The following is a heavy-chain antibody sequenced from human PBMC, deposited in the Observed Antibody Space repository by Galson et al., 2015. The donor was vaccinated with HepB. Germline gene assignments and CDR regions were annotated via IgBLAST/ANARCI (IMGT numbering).Heavy chain of an antibody. CDR3: AKDLVGLSDY. CDR2: ISRSGDRT. J-gene: IGHJ4*02. V-gene: IGHV3-23*01. D-gene: IGHD1-26*01. CDR1: GFTFSTYS. Sequence: LRLSCAASGFTFSTYSMTWVRQAPGEGLEWVSTISRSGDRTYYADSVKGRFTISRDNSENTVFLQMNSLRGEDTAVYYCAKDLVGLSDYWGQGTLVTVSS.